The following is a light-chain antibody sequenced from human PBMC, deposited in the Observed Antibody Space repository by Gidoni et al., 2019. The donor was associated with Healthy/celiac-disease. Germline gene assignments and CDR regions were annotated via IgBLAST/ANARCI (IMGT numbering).Light chain of an antibody. CDR1: QSVSSY. V-gene: IGKV3-11*01. CDR3: QQRSNWPST. CDR2: DAS. J-gene: IGKJ5*01. Sequence: EIVLTQSPATLSLSPGERATLSCRASQSVSSYLAWYHQKPGQAPRLLIYDASNRATGIPARFSGSGSGTDFTLTISSLEPEEFAVYYCQQRSNWPSTFGQGTRLEIK.